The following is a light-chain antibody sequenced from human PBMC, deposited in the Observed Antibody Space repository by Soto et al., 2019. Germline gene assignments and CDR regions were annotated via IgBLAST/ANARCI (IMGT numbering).Light chain of an antibody. CDR2: DVS. J-gene: IGLJ1*01. V-gene: IGLV2-14*01. CDR3: SSYTSSTPFYV. Sequence: QSALTQPRSVSGSPGQSVTISCTGTSSDVGGYNYVSWYQQHPGKAPKLMIYDVSNRPSGVSNRFSGSKSGNTASLTISGLQAEDEADYYCSSYTSSTPFYVFGTGTKVTVL. CDR1: SSDVGGYNY.